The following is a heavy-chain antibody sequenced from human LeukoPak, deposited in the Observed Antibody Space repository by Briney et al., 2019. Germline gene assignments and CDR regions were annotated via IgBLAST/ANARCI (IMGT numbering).Heavy chain of an antibody. D-gene: IGHD3-3*01. CDR3: AGERGHTICGVVFNWFEP. Sequence: GGSLRLSCAASGFTFSSYGMHWVRQAPGKGLEWVAVIWYDGSNKYYADSVKGRFTISRDNSKNTLYLQMNSLRAEDTAVYYCAGERGHTICGVVFNWFEPWCEGTLLTVSS. CDR1: GFTFSSYG. V-gene: IGHV3-33*01. J-gene: IGHJ5*02. CDR2: IWYDGSNK.